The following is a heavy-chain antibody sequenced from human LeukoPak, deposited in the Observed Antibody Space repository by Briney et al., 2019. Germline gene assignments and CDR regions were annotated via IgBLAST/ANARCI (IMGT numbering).Heavy chain of an antibody. CDR2: IYYSGST. Sequence: SETLSLTCTVSGGSISSSSYYWGWIRQPPGKGLEWIGSIYYSGSTYYNPSLKSRVTISVDTSKNQFSLKLSSVTAADTAVYYCAKGIGVLGRPDDAVDIWGQGSMVTVSS. V-gene: IGHV4-39*01. J-gene: IGHJ3*02. D-gene: IGHD2-8*01. CDR1: GGSISSSSYY. CDR3: AKGIGVLGRPDDAVDI.